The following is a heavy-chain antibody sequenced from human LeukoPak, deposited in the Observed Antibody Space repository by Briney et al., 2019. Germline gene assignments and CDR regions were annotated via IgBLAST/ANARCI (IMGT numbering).Heavy chain of an antibody. J-gene: IGHJ4*02. V-gene: IGHV3-30*02. Sequence: GGSLRLSCAASGFTFSSYGMHWVRQAPGKGLQWVAFIRYDGSDKYYADSVKGRFTISRDNSKNTLYLQMNSLRAEDTAVYYCARGRLELLGYWGQGTLVTVSS. D-gene: IGHD1-26*01. CDR2: IRYDGSDK. CDR1: GFTFSSYG. CDR3: ARGRLELLGY.